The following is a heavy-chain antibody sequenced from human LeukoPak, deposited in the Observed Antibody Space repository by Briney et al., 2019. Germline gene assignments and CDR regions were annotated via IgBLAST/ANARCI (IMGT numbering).Heavy chain of an antibody. V-gene: IGHV3-30*14. Sequence: GTSLRLSCAASGFTFSSYSMHCVRQPPGKGLEWVAVISFDGGTKYYADSVKGRFTISRDNSKNTLYFQMNSLRVEDTAVYYCVRAERAAAPDYWGQGTLVTVSS. CDR1: GFTFSSYS. D-gene: IGHD6-13*01. J-gene: IGHJ4*02. CDR2: ISFDGGTK. CDR3: VRAERAAAPDY.